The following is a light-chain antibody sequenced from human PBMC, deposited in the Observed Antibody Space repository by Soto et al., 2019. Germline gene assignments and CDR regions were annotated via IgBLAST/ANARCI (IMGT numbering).Light chain of an antibody. Sequence: DIQLTQSPSSLSASVGDRVTITCRASQSVTYYLNWYQQKPGRVPKLLIFVASSLQSGVPSRFSGSGSGTDYTLTISSLQPEDFATYYCQQSYSTPYTFGQGTKLEIK. V-gene: IGKV1-39*01. CDR2: VAS. CDR3: QQSYSTPYT. J-gene: IGKJ2*01. CDR1: QSVTYY.